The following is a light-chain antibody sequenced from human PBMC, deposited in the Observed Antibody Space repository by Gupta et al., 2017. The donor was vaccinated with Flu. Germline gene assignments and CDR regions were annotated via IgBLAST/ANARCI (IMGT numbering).Light chain of an antibody. J-gene: IGLJ3*02. Sequence: QPVLTQSSSASASLGSSVKLTCTLRSGHSGFTIAWHQQQPGKAPRYLMKLEGSGTSNKGSGVPDRFSGYSSGADRYLTISNLRSEDEADYYCETWGSNTRVFGGGTRLTVL. CDR3: ETWGSNTRV. V-gene: IGLV4-60*03. CDR2: LEGSGTS. CDR1: SGHSGFT.